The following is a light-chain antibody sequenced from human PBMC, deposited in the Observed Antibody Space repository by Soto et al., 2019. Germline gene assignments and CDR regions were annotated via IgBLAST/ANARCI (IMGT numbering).Light chain of an antibody. J-gene: IGLJ2*01. CDR2: EVS. CDR1: SSDVGGYNY. CDR3: SSYAASNNPVI. Sequence: QSALTQPPSASGSPGQSVTISCTGTSSDVGGYNYVSWYQQHPGKAPKFMIYEVSKRPSGVPDRFSGSKSGNTASLTVSGLQADDEAESYCSSYAASNNPVIFGGGTKLTVL. V-gene: IGLV2-8*01.